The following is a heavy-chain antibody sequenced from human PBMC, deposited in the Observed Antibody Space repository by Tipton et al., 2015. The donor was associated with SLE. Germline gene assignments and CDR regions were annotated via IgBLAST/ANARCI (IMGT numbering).Heavy chain of an antibody. Sequence: TLSLTCTVSGGSISTNTYFWGWIRQPPGKGLEWIGTIYSSGSTYYNPSLKSRVTISVDTSKNQFSLKLSSVTAADTAVYYCASPLPYDYSNSVYFDQWGQGTLVTVSS. CDR1: GGSISTNTYF. V-gene: IGHV4-39*07. D-gene: IGHD4-11*01. J-gene: IGHJ4*02. CDR2: IYSSGST. CDR3: ASPLPYDYSNSVYFDQ.